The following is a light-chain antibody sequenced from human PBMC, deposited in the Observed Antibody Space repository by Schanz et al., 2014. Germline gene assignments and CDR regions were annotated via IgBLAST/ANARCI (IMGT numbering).Light chain of an antibody. Sequence: QSVLTQPPSASGTPGQRVTISCSGSSSNIGTNTVIWYQQLPGTAPKLLIHSTNQRPSGVPDRLSGSKSGNTASLTVSGLQAEDEADYYCCSYAGSTNLRFGGGTKVTVL. J-gene: IGLJ3*02. CDR2: STN. V-gene: IGLV1-44*01. CDR3: CSYAGSTNLR. CDR1: SSNIGTNT.